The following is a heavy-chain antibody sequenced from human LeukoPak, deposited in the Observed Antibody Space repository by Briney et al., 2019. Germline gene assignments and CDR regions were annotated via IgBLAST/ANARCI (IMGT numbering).Heavy chain of an antibody. CDR1: GFTFSTYG. CDR2: ISYDGTNK. V-gene: IGHV3-30*18. CDR3: AKDARVVGSTAFDY. D-gene: IGHD1-26*01. Sequence: GRSLRLSCAASGFTFSTYGMHWVRQAPGKGLEWVAVISYDGTNKFYADSVKGRFTISRDNSKNTLYLQMNSLRPEDTAVYYCAKDARVVGSTAFDYWGQGTLVTVSS. J-gene: IGHJ4*02.